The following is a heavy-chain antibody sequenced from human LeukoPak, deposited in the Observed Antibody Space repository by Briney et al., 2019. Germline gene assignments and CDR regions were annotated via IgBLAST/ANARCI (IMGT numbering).Heavy chain of an antibody. CDR3: AREMNWSFDY. V-gene: IGHV3-7*04. Sequence: GGSLRLSCAASGFTFSSYSMNWVRQAPGKGLEWVANIKYEESDKSCVDSVKGRFTISRDNAKNSLYLQMNSLGAEDTAVYYCAREMNWSFDYWGQGIVVTVSS. D-gene: IGHD1-1*01. J-gene: IGHJ4*02. CDR2: IKYEESDK. CDR1: GFTFSSYS.